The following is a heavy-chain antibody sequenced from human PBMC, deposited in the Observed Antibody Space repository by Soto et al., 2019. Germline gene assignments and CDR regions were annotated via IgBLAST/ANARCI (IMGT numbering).Heavy chain of an antibody. V-gene: IGHV3-74*01. CDR3: AGDSPHDSTVAGDY. CDR1: GFTFSTHW. J-gene: IGHJ4*02. Sequence: PGGSLRLSCAASGFTFSTHWMHWVRQVPEKGLVWVSRINGGGSRTTYADSVRGRLTISSDNAKNTLYLQMNNLRVEDTAVYYCAGDSPHDSTVAGDYWGQGTLVTV. CDR2: INGGGSRT. D-gene: IGHD3-22*01.